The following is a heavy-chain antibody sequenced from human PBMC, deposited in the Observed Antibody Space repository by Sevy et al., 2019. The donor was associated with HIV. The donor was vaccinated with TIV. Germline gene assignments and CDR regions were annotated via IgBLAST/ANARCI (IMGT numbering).Heavy chain of an antibody. CDR1: GGSMRNFY. D-gene: IGHD2-15*01. Sequence: SETLSLTCSVSGGSMRNFYWSWIRQPPGKGLEWIGNIYYSGSTNYNPSLKSRVTMSVDTSKNQFSLKLSSVTAADTAVYYCAKGGCSGGRCPYEEYFHHWGQGTLVTVSS. V-gene: IGHV4-59*13. J-gene: IGHJ1*01. CDR2: IYYSGST. CDR3: AKGGCSGGRCPYEEYFHH.